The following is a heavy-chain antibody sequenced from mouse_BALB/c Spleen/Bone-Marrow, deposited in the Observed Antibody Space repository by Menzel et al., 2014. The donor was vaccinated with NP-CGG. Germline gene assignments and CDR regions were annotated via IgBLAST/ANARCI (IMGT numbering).Heavy chain of an antibody. V-gene: IGHV5-6*02. CDR1: GFTFSSYG. CDR3: ARRTGTDYYAMDY. CDR2: ISSGGVYT. Sequence: DAQLVESGGDLVKPGGSLKLSCAASGFTFSSYGMSWVRQTPDKRLEWVATISSGGVYTYYPDSVKGRFTISRDNAKNTLYLQMSSLKSEDTAMYYCARRTGTDYYAMDYWGQGTSVTVSS. J-gene: IGHJ4*01. D-gene: IGHD4-1*01.